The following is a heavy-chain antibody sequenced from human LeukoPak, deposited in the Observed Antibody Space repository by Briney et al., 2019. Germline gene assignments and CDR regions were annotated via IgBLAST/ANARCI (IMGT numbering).Heavy chain of an antibody. V-gene: IGHV4-59*08. CDR1: GGSISSSY. CDR3: ARSNARDGYNFGY. J-gene: IGHJ4*02. Sequence: SETLSLTCTVSGGSISSSYWRWIRQPPGEGLEWIGYFYYSGATTYNPSLQSRVAISVDTSKTQLSLKMTSMTAADTAVYYCARSNARDGYNFGYWGQGILVTVSS. CDR2: FYYSGAT. D-gene: IGHD5-24*01.